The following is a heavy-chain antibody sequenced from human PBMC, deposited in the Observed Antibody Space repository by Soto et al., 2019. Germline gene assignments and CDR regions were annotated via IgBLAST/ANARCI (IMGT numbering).Heavy chain of an antibody. CDR1: GGSITSGDYY. CDR2: LFYPGST. V-gene: IGHV4-30-4*01. CDR3: ASVTRYWTGGGCNPNLFDP. J-gene: IGHJ5*02. Sequence: QVQLQESGPGLVMPSQTLSLTCTVSGGSITSGDYYWSWIRQPPGKGLDWIGCLFYPGSTYYNPSLRSRITISVHTSNSLFSLKLTSVAAADTAVYYCASVTRYWTGGGCNPNLFDPWGQGPLVTVSS. D-gene: IGHD2-8*02.